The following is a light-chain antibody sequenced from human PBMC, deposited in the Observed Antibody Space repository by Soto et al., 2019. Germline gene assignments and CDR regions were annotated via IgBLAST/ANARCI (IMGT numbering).Light chain of an antibody. CDR3: QQTYITPYT. V-gene: IGKV1-39*01. J-gene: IGKJ2*01. Sequence: DIQMTQSPSSLSASVGDRVTITCRASQSVSDYLNWYQQKPGKVPQLLIYAASTLQSGVPSKFSGSGSGTDFTLTISSLHPEDFATYYCQQTYITPYTFGQGTKVEIK. CDR2: AAS. CDR1: QSVSDY.